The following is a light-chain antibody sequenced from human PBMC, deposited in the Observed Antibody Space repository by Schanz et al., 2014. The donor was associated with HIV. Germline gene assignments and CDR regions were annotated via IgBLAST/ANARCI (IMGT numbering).Light chain of an antibody. CDR3: SSYTSSSTLRV. Sequence: QSALTQPRSVSGSPGQSVAISCTGTRSDVGGYDHVSWYQQHPGKAPKLMIYGVTKRPSGVPDRFSGSKSGNTASLTISGLQAEDEADYYCSSYTSSSTLRVFGGGTKLTVL. CDR1: RSDVGGYDH. CDR2: GVT. J-gene: IGLJ2*01. V-gene: IGLV2-11*01.